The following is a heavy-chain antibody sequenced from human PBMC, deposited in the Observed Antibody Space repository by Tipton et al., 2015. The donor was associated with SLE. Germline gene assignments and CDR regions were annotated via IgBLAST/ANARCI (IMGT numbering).Heavy chain of an antibody. Sequence: TLSLTCTVSGDSTSSGVYYWSWIRQRPGKGLEWFGYIHHSGSTNHNPSLKSRVTISADTSKNQFSLKLSSVTAADTAVYYCARDHVDYSGSYWDWGQGTRVTVSS. V-gene: IGHV4-30-4*01. J-gene: IGHJ4*02. CDR3: ARDHVDYSGSYWD. D-gene: IGHD1-26*01. CDR2: IHHSGST. CDR1: GDSTSSGVYY.